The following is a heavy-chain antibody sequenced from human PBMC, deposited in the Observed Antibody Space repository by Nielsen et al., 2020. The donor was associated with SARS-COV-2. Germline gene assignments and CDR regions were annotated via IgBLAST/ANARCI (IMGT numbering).Heavy chain of an antibody. Sequence: GESLKISCAASGFTFSSYWMSWVRQAPGKGLEWVANIKQDGSEKYYVDSVEGRFTISRDNAKNSLYLQMNSLRAEDTAVYYCARVSRWKWLAPLDYWGQGTLVTVSS. CDR1: GFTFSSYW. CDR2: IKQDGSEK. CDR3: ARVSRWKWLAPLDY. J-gene: IGHJ4*02. D-gene: IGHD6-19*01. V-gene: IGHV3-7*03.